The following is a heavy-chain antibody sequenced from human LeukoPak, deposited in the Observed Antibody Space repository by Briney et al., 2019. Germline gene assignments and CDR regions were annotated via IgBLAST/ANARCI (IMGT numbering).Heavy chain of an antibody. CDR1: GFTFSSYS. D-gene: IGHD1-7*01. Sequence: KPGGSLRLSCAASGFTFSSYSMNWVRQAPGKGLGWVSSISSSSSYIYYADSVKGRYTISRDNAKNSLYLQLNTLRAGDTAVYHCADLGTSDCGQGTLVTVFS. CDR2: ISSSSSYI. J-gene: IGHJ4*02. CDR3: ADLGTSD. V-gene: IGHV3-21*01.